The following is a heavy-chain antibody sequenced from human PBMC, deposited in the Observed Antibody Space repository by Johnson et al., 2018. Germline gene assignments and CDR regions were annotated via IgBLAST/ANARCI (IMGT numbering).Heavy chain of an antibody. CDR3: TRHRSGQVHNWDAFDI. CDR2: IRSKANSYAT. V-gene: IGHV3-73*01. D-gene: IGHD5-24*01. J-gene: IGHJ3*02. CDR1: GFTFSGSA. Sequence: QLVESGGGLVQPGGSLKLSCAASGFTFSGSAMHWVRQASGQGLEWVGRIRSKANSYATAYAASVQGRFTISRNDSKNTAYLQINSLKTEDTAVYYCTRHRSGQVHNWDAFDIWGQGTMVTVSS.